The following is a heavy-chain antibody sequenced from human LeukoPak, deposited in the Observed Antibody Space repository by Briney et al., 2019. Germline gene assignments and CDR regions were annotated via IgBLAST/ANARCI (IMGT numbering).Heavy chain of an antibody. Sequence: PSETLSPTCAVYGGSFSGYYWSWVRQPPGKGLEWIGEINHSGTTNYNPSLKSRVTMSADTSKNQFSLNLISVTAADTAVYYCARDPRCSGGSCYAADAFDIWGQGTMVTVSS. CDR2: INHSGTT. CDR1: GGSFSGYY. J-gene: IGHJ3*02. D-gene: IGHD2-15*01. CDR3: ARDPRCSGGSCYAADAFDI. V-gene: IGHV4-34*01.